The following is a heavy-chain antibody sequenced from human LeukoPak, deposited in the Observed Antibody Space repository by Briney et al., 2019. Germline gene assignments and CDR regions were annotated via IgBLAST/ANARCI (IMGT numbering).Heavy chain of an antibody. Sequence: SETLSLTCTVSGGSISSSRYYWSWIRQPPGKGMEWIGYMHDSGSTNHNPSLKSRVTMSVDTSKNQFSLKLTSVTAADTAVYYCAKFEPGRWFDPWGQGTLVTVSS. CDR3: AKFEPGRWFDP. CDR1: GGSISSSRYY. D-gene: IGHD3-10*01. CDR2: MHDSGST. V-gene: IGHV4-61*01. J-gene: IGHJ5*02.